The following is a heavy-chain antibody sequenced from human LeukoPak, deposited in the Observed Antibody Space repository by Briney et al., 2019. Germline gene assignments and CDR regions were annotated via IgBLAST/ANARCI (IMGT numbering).Heavy chain of an antibody. CDR3: AKATHYYDSSGYNGVFDY. D-gene: IGHD3-22*01. CDR2: ITGTADNT. J-gene: IGHJ4*02. Sequence: GGSLRLSCAASGFTITACALSWVRQAPGKGLEWVAAITGTADNTHYADSVQGRFTISRDNSENTLFLQMNSLRAEDAAVYYCAKATHYYDSSGYNGVFDYWGQGTLVTLSS. CDR1: GFTITACA. V-gene: IGHV3-23*01.